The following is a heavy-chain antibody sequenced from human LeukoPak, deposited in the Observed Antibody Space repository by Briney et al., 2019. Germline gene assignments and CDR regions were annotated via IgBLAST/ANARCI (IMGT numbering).Heavy chain of an antibody. V-gene: IGHV1-46*01. CDR1: GYTFTSYY. CDR2: INPSGGST. D-gene: IGHD2-2*01. J-gene: IGHJ5*02. Sequence: ASVKVSCKASGYTFTSYYMHWVRQAPGQGLEWMGIINPSGGSTSYAQKFQGRVTMTRDTSTSTVYMELSSLRSEDTAVYYCARDPNIVVVPAANWFDPWGQGTLVIVSS. CDR3: ARDPNIVVVPAANWFDP.